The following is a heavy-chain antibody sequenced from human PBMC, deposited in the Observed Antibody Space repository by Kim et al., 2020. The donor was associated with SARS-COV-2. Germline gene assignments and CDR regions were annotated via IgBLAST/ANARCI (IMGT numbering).Heavy chain of an antibody. Sequence: SVKVSCKASGGTFSSYAISWVRQAPGQGLEWMGGIIPIFGTANYAQKFQGRVMITADESTSTAYMELSSLRSEDTAVYYCASPGGYRSRDGYNPHDYWGQGTLVTVSS. CDR2: IIPIFGTA. D-gene: IGHD2-2*01. CDR3: ASPGGYRSRDGYNPHDY. V-gene: IGHV1-69*13. CDR1: GGTFSSYA. J-gene: IGHJ4*02.